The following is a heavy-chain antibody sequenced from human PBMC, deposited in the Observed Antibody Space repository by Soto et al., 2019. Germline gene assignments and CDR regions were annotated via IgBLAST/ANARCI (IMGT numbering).Heavy chain of an antibody. Sequence: QAQLVQSGAEVQKPGASVKVSCKASGYTFTGYVINWVRQATGQGLEWMGWMNPNSGNTGYAQNFQGRVTMTRDNSITTAYMELTSLRDDDSAVYYCAGEKVGTTGIDFWGQGTLVTVSS. CDR2: MNPNSGNT. CDR1: GYTFTGYV. CDR3: AGEKVGTTGIDF. D-gene: IGHD1-26*01. J-gene: IGHJ4*02. V-gene: IGHV1-8*01.